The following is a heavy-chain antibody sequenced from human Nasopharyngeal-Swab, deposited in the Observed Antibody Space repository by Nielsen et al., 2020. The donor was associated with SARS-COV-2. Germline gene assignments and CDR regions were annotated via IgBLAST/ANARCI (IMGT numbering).Heavy chain of an antibody. D-gene: IGHD4-17*01. Sequence: GGSLRLSCAASGFTFSSYSMNWVRQAPGKGLEWVSSISSSSSYIYYADSVKGRFTISRDNAKNSLYLQMNSLRAEDTAVYYCAGDSAVTRNDAFDIWGQGTMVAVSS. V-gene: IGHV3-21*01. J-gene: IGHJ3*02. CDR2: ISSSSSYI. CDR3: AGDSAVTRNDAFDI. CDR1: GFTFSSYS.